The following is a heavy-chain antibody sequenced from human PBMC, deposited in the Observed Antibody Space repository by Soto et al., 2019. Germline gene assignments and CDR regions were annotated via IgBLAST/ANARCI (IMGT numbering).Heavy chain of an antibody. CDR3: ARHQGMGRGAGGMDV. Sequence: SETLSLTCAVYGGSFSGYYWSWIRQPPGKGLEWSGEINHSGSTNYNPSLKSRVTISVDTSKNQFSLKLNSVTAADTAVYYCARHQGMGRGAGGMDVWGQGTKVTVYS. D-gene: IGHD3-10*01. J-gene: IGHJ6*02. CDR2: INHSGST. CDR1: GGSFSGYY. V-gene: IGHV4-34*01.